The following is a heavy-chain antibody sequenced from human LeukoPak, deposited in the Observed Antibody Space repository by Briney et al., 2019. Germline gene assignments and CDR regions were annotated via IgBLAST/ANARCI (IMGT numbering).Heavy chain of an antibody. V-gene: IGHV1-46*01. Sequence: ASVKVCCTASGYTFTSYYMNWVRQAPGQGLEWMGRINPNGGSASYTHKFQGRVTMTRDTSTSTVYMELSSLRFEDTAVYYCARVVITYSSGWYDYWGQGTLVTVSS. CDR1: GYTFTSYY. J-gene: IGHJ4*02. CDR3: ARVVITYSSGWYDY. D-gene: IGHD6-19*01. CDR2: INPNGGSA.